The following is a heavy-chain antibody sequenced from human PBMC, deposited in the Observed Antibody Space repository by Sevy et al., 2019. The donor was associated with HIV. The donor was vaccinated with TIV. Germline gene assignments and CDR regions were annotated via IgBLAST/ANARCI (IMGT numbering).Heavy chain of an antibody. V-gene: IGHV3-21*06. CDR2: ISGISNYI. Sequence: GGSLRLSCAASGFTFSSYNMNWVRQAPGKGLEWVSSISGISNYIYYAESVKGRFIISRDNAKNTLYLQMNSLRADDTAVYYCARGPPDGSYDYFDYWGQGTLVTVSS. D-gene: IGHD1-26*01. CDR1: GFTFSSYN. J-gene: IGHJ4*02. CDR3: ARGPPDGSYDYFDY.